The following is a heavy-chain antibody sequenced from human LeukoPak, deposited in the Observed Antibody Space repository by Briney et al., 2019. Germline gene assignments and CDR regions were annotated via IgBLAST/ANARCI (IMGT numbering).Heavy chain of an antibody. J-gene: IGHJ4*02. V-gene: IGHV1-8*01. Sequence: ASVKVSCKASGYTFTSYDINWVRRATGQGLEWMGWMNPNSGNTGYAQKFQGGVTMTRNTSISTAYMELSSLRSEDTAVYYCARVNDYGDNYPDYWGQGTLVTVSS. D-gene: IGHD4-17*01. CDR2: MNPNSGNT. CDR3: ARVNDYGDNYPDY. CDR1: GYTFTSYD.